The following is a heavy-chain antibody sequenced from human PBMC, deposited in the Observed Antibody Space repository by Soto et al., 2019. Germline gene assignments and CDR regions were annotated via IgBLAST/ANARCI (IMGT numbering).Heavy chain of an antibody. CDR2: ISGSGGST. V-gene: IGHV3-23*01. Sequence: EVQLLASGGGLVQPGGSLRLSCAASGFTFSSYAMSWVRQAPGKGLEWVSAISGSGGSTYYADSVKGRFTISRDNSKNTLYLQMNSLRAEDTAVYYCAKGAVTTIYYYYYGMDVWGQGTTVTVSS. D-gene: IGHD4-17*01. CDR3: AKGAVTTIYYYYYGMDV. J-gene: IGHJ6*02. CDR1: GFTFSSYA.